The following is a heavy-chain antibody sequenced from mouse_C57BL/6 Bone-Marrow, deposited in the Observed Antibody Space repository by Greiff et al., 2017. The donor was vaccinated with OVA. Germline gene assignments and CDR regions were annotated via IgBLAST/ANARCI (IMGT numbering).Heavy chain of an antibody. CDR3: ANLYYSNFKGYFDV. V-gene: IGHV1-74*01. Sequence: QVQLQQPGAELVKPGASVKVSCKASGYTFTSYWMHWVKQRPGQGLEWIGRIHPSDSATNYNQKFKGKATLTVDKSSSTAYMQLSSLTSEDSAVYYCANLYYSNFKGYFDVWGTGTTVTVSS. J-gene: IGHJ1*03. CDR2: IHPSDSAT. CDR1: GYTFTSYW. D-gene: IGHD2-5*01.